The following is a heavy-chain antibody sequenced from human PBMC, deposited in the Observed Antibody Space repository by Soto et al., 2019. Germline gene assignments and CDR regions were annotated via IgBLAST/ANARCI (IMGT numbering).Heavy chain of an antibody. CDR3: GRHRRETGTYAQPLEY. CDR1: GASISSSVYY. V-gene: IGHV4-39*01. Sequence: SETLSLTCTVSGASISSSVYYWGWVRQPPGKGLEWIGSLAYGGGTYLNPSLRSRVTISVDTSRSQIALDLTSVTAEDTAVYYCGRHRRETGTYAQPLEYWGQGTLVTVSS. CDR2: LAYGGGT. D-gene: IGHD1-1*01. J-gene: IGHJ4*02.